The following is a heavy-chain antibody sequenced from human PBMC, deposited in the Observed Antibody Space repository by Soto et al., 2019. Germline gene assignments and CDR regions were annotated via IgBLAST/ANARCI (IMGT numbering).Heavy chain of an antibody. CDR2: IYYSGST. CDR3: ARSRPMVTLVDY. J-gene: IGHJ4*02. V-gene: IGHV4-59*01. D-gene: IGHD5-18*01. CDR1: GGSFSGYY. Sequence: ETLSLTCAVYGGSFSGYYWSWIRQPPGKGLEWIGYIYYSGSTNYNPSLKSRVTISVDTSKNQFSLKLSSVTAVDTAVYYCARSRPMVTLVDYWGQGTLVTV.